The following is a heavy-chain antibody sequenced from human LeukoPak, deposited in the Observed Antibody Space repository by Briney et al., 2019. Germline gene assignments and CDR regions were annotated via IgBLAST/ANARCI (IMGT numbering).Heavy chain of an antibody. J-gene: IGHJ4*02. CDR1: GFTLTSYY. CDR2: LNPKTGTT. V-gene: IGHV1-46*01. D-gene: IGHD6-19*01. CDR3: VRDQRRIEVAGYYSDY. Sequence: GASVKISCKASGFTLTSYYFFWVRLAPGQGLEWMEILNPKTGTTGYAQKFQGRVSMTRDTSTSTVYMELSSLRSEDSAIYYCVRDQRRIEVAGYYSDYWGQGTLVTVSA.